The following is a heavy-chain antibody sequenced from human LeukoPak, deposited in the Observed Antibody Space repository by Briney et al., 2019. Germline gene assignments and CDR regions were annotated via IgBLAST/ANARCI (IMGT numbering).Heavy chain of an antibody. J-gene: IGHJ6*02. CDR1: GYTFTSYD. CDR3: AAAGDYYYYYGMDV. CDR2: INPNSGNT. D-gene: IGHD4-17*01. Sequence: ASVKVSCKASGYTFTSYDINWVRQATGQGLEWMGWINPNSGNTGYAQKFQGRVTMTRNTSISTAYMELSSLRSEDTAVYYCAAAGDYYYYYGMDVWGQGTTVTVSS. V-gene: IGHV1-8*01.